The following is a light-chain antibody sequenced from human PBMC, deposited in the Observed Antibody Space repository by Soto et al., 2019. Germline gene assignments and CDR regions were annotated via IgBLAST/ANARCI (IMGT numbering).Light chain of an antibody. J-gene: IGKJ1*01. CDR1: QSVSSSY. Sequence: EIVLTQSPGTLSLSPGERATLSCRASQSVSSSYLAWYQQKPGQAPRLLIYGASSRATGIPDRFSGSGSGTDFPLTISRLEPEVFAVHYCQQYGSSPGTFGQGTKVDIK. V-gene: IGKV3-20*01. CDR3: QQYGSSPGT. CDR2: GAS.